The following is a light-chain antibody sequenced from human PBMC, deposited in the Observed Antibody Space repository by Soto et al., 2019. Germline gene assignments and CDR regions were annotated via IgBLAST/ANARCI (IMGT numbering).Light chain of an antibody. CDR1: QSVISN. CDR3: HQRQYWSPIT. V-gene: IGKV3-11*01. Sequence: EIVMTQSPTTLTVSPWEGATLXXRGSQSVISNLAWYQQKPGQAPRLVXSDASNRATGIPARFSGSGSGTDLTLTIISLEPEDFAVYYCHQRQYWSPITFGQGTRLEIK. CDR2: DAS. J-gene: IGKJ5*01.